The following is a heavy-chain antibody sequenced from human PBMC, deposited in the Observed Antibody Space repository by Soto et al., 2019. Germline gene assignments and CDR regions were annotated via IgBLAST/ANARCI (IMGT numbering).Heavy chain of an antibody. D-gene: IGHD6-13*01. CDR1: GGSISSYY. Sequence: PSETLSLTCTVSGGSISSYYWSWIRQPPGKGLEWIGYIYYSGSTNYNPSLKSRVTISLDTSKNQFSLKLGFVTVADTAVYYCARIAAAGTVDYWGQETLVTVSS. CDR3: ARIAAAGTVDY. J-gene: IGHJ4*02. CDR2: IYYSGST. V-gene: IGHV4-59*01.